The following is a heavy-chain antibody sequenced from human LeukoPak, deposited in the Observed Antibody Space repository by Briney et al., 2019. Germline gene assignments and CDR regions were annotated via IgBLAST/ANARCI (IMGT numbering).Heavy chain of an antibody. CDR2: INGGNGNT. CDR1: GYTFTNYA. V-gene: IGHV1-3*03. J-gene: IGHJ5*02. Sequence: ASVKVSCKASGYTFTNYAMHWVRQAPGQRLEWMGWINGGNGNTRYSQDFQGRVTITMDTSATTAYMELSSLRSEDMAMYYCARGRPTTLREIDPWGQGTLVTVSS. CDR3: ARGRPTTLREIDP. D-gene: IGHD1-1*01.